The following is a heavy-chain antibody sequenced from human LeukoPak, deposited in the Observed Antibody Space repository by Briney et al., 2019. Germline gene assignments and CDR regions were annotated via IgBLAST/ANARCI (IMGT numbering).Heavy chain of an antibody. J-gene: IGHJ4*02. CDR2: ISGSGGST. D-gene: IGHD2-15*01. CDR3: AKGAKGYCSGGSCYVDY. CDR1: EFTFSSYA. V-gene: IGHV3-23*01. Sequence: GGSLRLSCVFSEFTFSSYAMSWVRQAPGKGLEWVSAISGSGGSTYYADSVKGRFTISRDNSKNTLYLQMNSLRAEDTAVYYCAKGAKGYCSGGSCYVDYWGQGTLVTVSS.